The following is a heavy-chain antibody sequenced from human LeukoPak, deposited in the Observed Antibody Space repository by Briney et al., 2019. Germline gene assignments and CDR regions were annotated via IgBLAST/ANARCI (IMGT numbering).Heavy chain of an antibody. CDR1: GFSFSSYG. CDR2: ISSSSSSI. D-gene: IGHD5-24*01. CDR3: ARDREMGTIRNGFDV. J-gene: IGHJ3*01. V-gene: IGHV3-21*01. Sequence: GGSLRLSCAASGFSFSSYGMSWFRQAPGKRLEWVSFISSSSSSIYYADSVKGRFTVSRDNAKNSLFLQMNSLRAEDTALYYCARDREMGTIRNGFDVWGHGTIVSVSS.